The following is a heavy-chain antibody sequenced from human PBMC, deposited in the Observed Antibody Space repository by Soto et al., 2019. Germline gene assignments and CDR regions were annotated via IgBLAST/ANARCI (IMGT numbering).Heavy chain of an antibody. Sequence: GVLRLSCAASGFTVSSNYMSWVRQAPGKGLEWVSVIYSGGSTYYADSVKGRFTISRDNAKNSLYLQMNSLRAEDTAVYYFAIGRLVSEPFYDFWSGYYAYWGQGTLVTVSS. V-gene: IGHV3-53*01. J-gene: IGHJ4*02. D-gene: IGHD3-3*01. CDR1: GFTVSSNY. CDR3: AIGRLVSEPFYDFWSGYYAY. CDR2: IYSGGST.